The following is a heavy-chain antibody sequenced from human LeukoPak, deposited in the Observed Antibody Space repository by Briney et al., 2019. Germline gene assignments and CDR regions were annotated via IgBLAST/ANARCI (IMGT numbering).Heavy chain of an antibody. J-gene: IGHJ4*02. D-gene: IGHD2-2*01. CDR3: AKGEYQLRRNHKLDY. CDR1: GFTFSSYA. Sequence: GGSLRLSCAASGFTFSSYAMNWVRQAPGKGLEWVSAISGSGGSTYYADSVKGRFTISRDNSKNTLYLQMNSLRAEDTAVYYCAKGEYQLRRNHKLDYWGQGTLVTVSS. CDR2: ISGSGGST. V-gene: IGHV3-23*01.